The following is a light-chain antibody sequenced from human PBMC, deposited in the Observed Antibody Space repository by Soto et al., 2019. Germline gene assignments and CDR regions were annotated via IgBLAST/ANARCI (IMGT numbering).Light chain of an antibody. V-gene: IGKV3-11*01. J-gene: IGKJ5*01. CDR3: QQRSNWIT. CDR2: DAS. Sequence: EIVLTQSPATLSLLPGERATLSCRASQSVGSSLAWYQYRPGQAPRLLLYDASSRATGIPARFSGSGSGTDFTLTIISLEPEDFAVYYCQQRSNWITFGQGTRLEIE. CDR1: QSVGSS.